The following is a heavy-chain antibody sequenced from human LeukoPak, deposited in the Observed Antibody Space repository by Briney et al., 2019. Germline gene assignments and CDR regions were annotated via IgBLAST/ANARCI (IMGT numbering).Heavy chain of an antibody. CDR3: ARGSLKGSWYPGYFDY. CDR2: ISYDGSNK. D-gene: IGHD6-13*01. J-gene: IGHJ4*02. CDR1: GFTFSSYA. V-gene: IGHV3-30-3*01. Sequence: PGGSLRLSCAASGFTFSSYAMHWVRQAPGKGLEWVAVISYDGSNKYYADSVKGRSTISRDNSKNTLYLQMNSLRAEDTAVYYCARGSLKGSWYPGYFDYWGQGTLVTVSS.